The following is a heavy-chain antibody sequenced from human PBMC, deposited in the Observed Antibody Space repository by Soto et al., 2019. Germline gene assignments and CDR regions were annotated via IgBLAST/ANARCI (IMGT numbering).Heavy chain of an antibody. CDR3: AKGYYSGYDLAYFDY. V-gene: IGHV3-23*01. CDR1: GFTFSVYA. Sequence: GGSLRLSCGASGFTFSVYAMTWVRQAPGKGLEWVSAISGNGGSTYYADSVKGRFTISRDNSKSTLHLQMNSLRVEDTAVYYRAKGYYSGYDLAYFDYWGQGTLVTVSS. J-gene: IGHJ4*02. D-gene: IGHD5-12*01. CDR2: ISGNGGST.